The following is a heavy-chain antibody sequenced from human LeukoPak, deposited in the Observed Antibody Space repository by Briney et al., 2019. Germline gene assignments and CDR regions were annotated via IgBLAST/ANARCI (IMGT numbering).Heavy chain of an antibody. CDR1: GYTFTGYY. J-gene: IGHJ5*02. D-gene: IGHD3-3*01. V-gene: IGHV1-2*06. CDR2: INPNSGGT. Sequence: ASVKVSCKASGYTFTGYYMHWVRQAPGQGLEWMGRINPNSGGTNYAQKFQGRVTMTRDTSISTAYMELSRLRSDDTAVYYCAKDLWSGYYKFDPWGQGTLVTVSS. CDR3: AKDLWSGYYKFDP.